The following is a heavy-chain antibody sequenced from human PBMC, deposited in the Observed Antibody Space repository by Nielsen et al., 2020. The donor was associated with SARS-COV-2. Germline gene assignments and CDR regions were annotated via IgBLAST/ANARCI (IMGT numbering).Heavy chain of an antibody. CDR1: GFNFNNFG. Sequence: GESLKISCAASGFNFNNFGMYWVRQAPGQGLEWASSISSYSNYKQYADSVKGRFAISRDNAKSSLYLQMSSLRAEDTGVYYCVRESSTYYIDYWGQGILVTVSS. CDR3: VRESSTYYIDY. V-gene: IGHV3-21*01. J-gene: IGHJ4*02. D-gene: IGHD2-15*01. CDR2: ISSYSNYK.